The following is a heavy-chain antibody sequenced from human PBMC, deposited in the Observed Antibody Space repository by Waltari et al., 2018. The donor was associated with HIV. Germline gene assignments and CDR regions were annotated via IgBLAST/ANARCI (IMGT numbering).Heavy chain of an antibody. Sequence: EVHLVESGGGLVKRGGSLRLSCAAPGFPFRSHSMNWVRQAPGKGLEWVSSISSSSNFIYYADSVKGRFTISRDNAKNSLYLQMNSLRAEDTAVYYCARDGGSPPNRWFDPWGQGTLVTVSS. D-gene: IGHD1-26*01. V-gene: IGHV3-21*01. J-gene: IGHJ5*02. CDR3: ARDGGSPPNRWFDP. CDR2: ISSSSNFI. CDR1: GFPFRSHS.